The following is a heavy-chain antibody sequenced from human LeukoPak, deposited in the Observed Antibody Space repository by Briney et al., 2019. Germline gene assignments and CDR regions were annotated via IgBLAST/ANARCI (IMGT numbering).Heavy chain of an antibody. CDR3: AGNKESNSWYPVFDY. V-gene: IGHV4-4*02. J-gene: IGHJ4*02. D-gene: IGHD6-13*01. CDR2: IFHGGNT. CDR1: GASISSNNW. Sequence: PSETLSLTCDVSGASISSNNWWSWVRQPPGKGLEWIGEIFHGGNTNYNPSLKSRVTISVDKSNNQFSLKLSSVTAADTAVYYCAGNKESNSWYPVFDYWGQGTLVTVSS.